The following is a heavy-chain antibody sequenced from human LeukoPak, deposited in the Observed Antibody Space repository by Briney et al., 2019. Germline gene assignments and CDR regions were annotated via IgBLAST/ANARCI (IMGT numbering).Heavy chain of an antibody. V-gene: IGHV3-23*01. D-gene: IGHD6-6*01. CDR2: ISGSGGST. Sequence: PGGSLRLSCAASGFTFSSYAMSWVRQAPGKGLEWVSAISGSGGSTYYADSVKGRFTISRDNSKNTLYLQMNSLRAEDTAVYYCAKRIGTYSSSSGPYFDYWGQGTLVTVSS. CDR3: AKRIGTYSSSSGPYFDY. J-gene: IGHJ4*02. CDR1: GFTFSSYA.